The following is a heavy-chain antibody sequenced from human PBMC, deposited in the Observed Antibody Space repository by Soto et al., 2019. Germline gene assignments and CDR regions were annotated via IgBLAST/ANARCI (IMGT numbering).Heavy chain of an antibody. CDR1: GGTFSSYT. CDR3: ASSSKLVVVAATRFDY. CDR2: IIPILGIA. V-gene: IGHV1-69*02. Sequence: ASVKVSCKAYGGTFSSYTISWVRQAPGQGLEWMGRIIPILGIANYAQKFQGRVTITADKSTSTAYMELSSLRSEDTAVYYCASSSKLVVVAATRFDYWGQGTLVTVSS. J-gene: IGHJ4*02. D-gene: IGHD2-15*01.